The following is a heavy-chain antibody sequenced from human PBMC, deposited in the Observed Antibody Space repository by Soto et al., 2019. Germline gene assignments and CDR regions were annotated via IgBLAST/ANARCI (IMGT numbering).Heavy chain of an antibody. V-gene: IGHV4-39*01. CDR1: GGSISSSSYY. CDR2: IYYSGST. CDR3: ARQIGSSWHYYYYYYMDV. D-gene: IGHD6-13*01. Sequence: SETLSLTCTVSGGSISSSSYYWGWIRQPPGKGLEWIGSIYYSGSTYYNPSLKSRVTISVDTSKNQFSLKLSSVTAADTAVCYCARQIGSSWHYYYYYYMDVWGKGTTVTVSS. J-gene: IGHJ6*03.